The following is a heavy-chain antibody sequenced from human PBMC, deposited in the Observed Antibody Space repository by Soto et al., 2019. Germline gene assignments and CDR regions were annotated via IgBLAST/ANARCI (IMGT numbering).Heavy chain of an antibody. CDR3: ATLAGRGTNYYYYYGMDV. J-gene: IGHJ6*01. Sequence: GASVKVSCKVSGYTLTELSMHWVRQAPGKGLEWMGGFDPEDGETIYAQKFQGRVTMTEDTSTDTAYMELSSLRSEDTAVYYCATLAGRGTNYYYYYGMDVWGQGTTVTVYS. CDR2: FDPEDGET. V-gene: IGHV1-24*01. CDR1: GYTLTELS. D-gene: IGHD6-19*01.